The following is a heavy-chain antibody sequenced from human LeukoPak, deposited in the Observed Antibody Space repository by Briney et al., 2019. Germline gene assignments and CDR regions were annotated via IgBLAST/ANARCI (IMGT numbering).Heavy chain of an antibody. V-gene: IGHV3-23*01. Sequence: PGGSLRLSCAASGFTFSSYAMSWVRQAPGKGLEWVSAISGSGGSTYYADSVKGRFTISRDNSKNTLYLQMNSLRAEDTAVYYCARVVLATITRYSFDYWGQGTLVTVSS. CDR3: ARVVLATITRYSFDY. CDR1: GFTFSSYA. D-gene: IGHD5-24*01. CDR2: ISGSGGST. J-gene: IGHJ4*02.